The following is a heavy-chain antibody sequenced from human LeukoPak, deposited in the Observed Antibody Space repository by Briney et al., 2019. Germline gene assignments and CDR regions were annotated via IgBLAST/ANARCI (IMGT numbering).Heavy chain of an antibody. CDR2: INPNNGGT. D-gene: IGHD6-13*01. J-gene: IGHJ6*03. CDR3: ARYSSSWHSLGYMDV. V-gene: IGHV1-2*02. Sequence: ASVKVSCKASGYTFIGYYIHWVRQAPGKGLEWMGWINPNNGGTNYAQKFQGRVTMTRDTSISTAYMELSSLRSDDTAVYYCARYSSSWHSLGYMDVWGRGTTVTVSS. CDR1: GYTFIGYY.